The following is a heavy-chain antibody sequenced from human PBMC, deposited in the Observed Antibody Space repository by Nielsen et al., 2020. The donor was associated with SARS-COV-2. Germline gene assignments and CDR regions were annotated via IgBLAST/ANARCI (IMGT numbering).Heavy chain of an antibody. D-gene: IGHD4-11*01. J-gene: IGHJ4*02. CDR2: ISSSGTNI. V-gene: IGHV3-48*03. CDR1: GFTFSRFG. Sequence: GESLKISCAASGFTFSRFGMHWVRQAPGKGLEWISYISSSGTNIHYADSVKGRFTISRDNAQNSLYLQMNGLRAEDTAIYYCLTYSTYWGQGTLVTVSS. CDR3: LTYSTY.